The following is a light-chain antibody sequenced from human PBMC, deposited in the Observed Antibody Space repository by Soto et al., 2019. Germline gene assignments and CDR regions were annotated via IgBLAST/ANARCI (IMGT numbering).Light chain of an antibody. CDR1: SSDVGGYNY. V-gene: IGLV2-14*01. CDR3: SSYTSSSTLWV. CDR2: DVS. J-gene: IGLJ3*02. Sequence: QSALTQHAFVSGSPGQSITISCTGTSSDVGGYNYVSWYQQHPGKAPKLMIYDVSNRPSGVSNRFSGSKSGNTASLTISGLQAEDEADYYCSSYTSSSTLWVFGGGTQLTVL.